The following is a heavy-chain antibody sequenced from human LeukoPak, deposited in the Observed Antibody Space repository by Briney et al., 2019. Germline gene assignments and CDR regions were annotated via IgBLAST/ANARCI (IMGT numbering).Heavy chain of an antibody. V-gene: IGHV3-48*03. J-gene: IGHJ4*02. CDR2: ISSSGSTI. CDR1: GFTFSTFA. D-gene: IGHD3-22*01. Sequence: GGSLRLSCAASGFTFSTFAMNWVRQAPGKGLEWVSYISSSGSTIYYADSVKGRFTISRDNAKNSLYLQMNSLRAEDTAVYYCARDTYYYDSSGYLEWGQGTLVTVSS. CDR3: ARDTYYYDSSGYLE.